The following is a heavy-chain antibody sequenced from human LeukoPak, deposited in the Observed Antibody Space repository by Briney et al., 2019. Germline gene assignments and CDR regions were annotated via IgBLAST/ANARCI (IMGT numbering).Heavy chain of an antibody. D-gene: IGHD6-13*01. Sequence: GGSLRLSCAASGCTFSSYWMSWVRQAPGKGLEWVANIKQDGSEKYYVDSVKGRFTISRDNAKNSLYLQMNSLRAEDTAVYYCARLSTAAVDSDYWGQGTPVSVSS. CDR1: GCTFSSYW. V-gene: IGHV3-7*01. CDR2: IKQDGSEK. CDR3: ARLSTAAVDSDY. J-gene: IGHJ4*02.